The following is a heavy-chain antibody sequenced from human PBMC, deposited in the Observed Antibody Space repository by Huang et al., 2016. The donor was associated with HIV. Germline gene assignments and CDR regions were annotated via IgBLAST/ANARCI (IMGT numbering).Heavy chain of an antibody. CDR2: INTHTGNP. V-gene: IGHV7-4-1*02. D-gene: IGHD3-22*01. J-gene: IGHJ4*02. CDR3: ARDDFAGYYSDGTGYGSFDS. Sequence: QVQLVQSASELKKPGASVKVSCKASGSTFSCYSINWVRQATGQGLEWMGWINTHTGNPTYAQAFTGRFVFSLDTSVRTAFLQISSLRTDDTAVYYCARDDFAGYYSDGTGYGSFDSWGQGPWSPSPQ. CDR1: GSTFSCYS.